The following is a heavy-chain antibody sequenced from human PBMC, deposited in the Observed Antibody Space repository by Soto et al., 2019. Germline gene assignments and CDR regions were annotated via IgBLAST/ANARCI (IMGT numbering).Heavy chain of an antibody. CDR1: GGSISSYY. CDR2: IYYSGST. CDR3: ATRYGGTLDY. V-gene: IGHV4-59*08. D-gene: IGHD4-17*01. Sequence: QVQLQESGPGLVKPSETLSLTCTVSGGSISSYYWSWIRQPPGKGLEWIGYIYYSGSTNYNPSLKRPLTISLDTSKNHFSLKLSSVTAAATAVYYCATRYGGTLDYWGQGTLVTVSS. J-gene: IGHJ4*02.